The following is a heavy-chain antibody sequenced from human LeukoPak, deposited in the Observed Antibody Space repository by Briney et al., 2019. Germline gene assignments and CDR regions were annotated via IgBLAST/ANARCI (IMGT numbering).Heavy chain of an antibody. V-gene: IGHV4-4*02. D-gene: IGHD2-8*02. Sequence: SETLSLTCTVSGDSISNSFWWSWVRPPPGKGLDWIGEISHTGSTKYNPSLKNRVTISRDSSKNQFSLKLNSVTAADTATYYCTRSAGWWSLDYWGQGALVTVSS. J-gene: IGHJ4*02. CDR3: TRSAGWWSLDY. CDR2: ISHTGST. CDR1: GDSISNSFW.